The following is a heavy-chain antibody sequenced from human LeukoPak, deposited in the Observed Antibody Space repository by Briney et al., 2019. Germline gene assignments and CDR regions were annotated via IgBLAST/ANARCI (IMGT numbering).Heavy chain of an antibody. D-gene: IGHD2-15*01. J-gene: IGHJ4*02. CDR2: IIPIFGTA. Sequence: VASVKVSCKASGGTFSSYAISWVRQAPGQGLEWMGRIIPIFGTANYAQKFQGRVTITTDESTSTAYMELSSLRSEDTAVYYCARAVGYRSGGSCGTGFDYWGQGTLLTVSS. V-gene: IGHV1-69*05. CDR3: ARAVGYRSGGSCGTGFDY. CDR1: GGTFSSYA.